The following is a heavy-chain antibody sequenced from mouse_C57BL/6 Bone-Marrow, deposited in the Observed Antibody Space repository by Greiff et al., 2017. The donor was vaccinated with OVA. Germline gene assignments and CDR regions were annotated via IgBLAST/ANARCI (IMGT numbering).Heavy chain of an antibody. CDR3: ARRGKYYRGYFDV. J-gene: IGHJ1*03. CDR2: IYPGSGST. V-gene: IGHV1-55*01. D-gene: IGHD1-1*01. CDR1: GYTFTSYW. Sequence: QVQLQQPGAELVKPGASVKMSCKASGYTFTSYWITWVKQRPGQGLEWIGDIYPGSGSTTYNEKFKSKATLTVDTSSSTAYMQLSSLTSEDSAVYYCARRGKYYRGYFDVWGTGTTVTVSS.